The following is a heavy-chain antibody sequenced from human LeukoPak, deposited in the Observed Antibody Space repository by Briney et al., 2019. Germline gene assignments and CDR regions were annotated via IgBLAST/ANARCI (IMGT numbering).Heavy chain of an antibody. Sequence: GGSLRLSCAASGFTFDDYAMHWVRQAPGKGLEWVSGISWNSGSIGYADSVKGRFTISRDNAKNPLYLQMNSLRAEDTALYYCAKELTGGFDYWGQGTLVTVSS. J-gene: IGHJ4*02. CDR1: GFTFDDYA. CDR2: ISWNSGSI. D-gene: IGHD3-16*01. CDR3: AKELTGGFDY. V-gene: IGHV3-9*01.